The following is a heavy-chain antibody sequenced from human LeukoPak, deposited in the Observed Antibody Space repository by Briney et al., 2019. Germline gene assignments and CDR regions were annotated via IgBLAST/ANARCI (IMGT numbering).Heavy chain of an antibody. CDR2: ISYDGSNE. CDR1: SGFAASGFTFSTFG. J-gene: IGHJ4*02. CDR3: ARTPYNWNYGGYLDY. D-gene: IGHD1-7*01. V-gene: IGHV3-30*19. Sequence: GGSLRLSCAASGFAASGFTFSTFGMHWVRQAPGKGLEWVAVISYDGSNEYSADSVKGRFTIDRDNSKNTLYLQMNSLRTEDTAVYYCARTPYNWNYGGYLDYWGQGTLVTVPS.